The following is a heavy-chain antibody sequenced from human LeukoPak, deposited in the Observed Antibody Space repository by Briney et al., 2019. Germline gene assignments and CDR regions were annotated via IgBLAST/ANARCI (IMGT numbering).Heavy chain of an antibody. Sequence: GGSLRLSCAASGFTFRNYWMSWVRQAPGTGLEWVANIKQDGSDRNYVTSVRGRFPISRDNPESSLYLQMNSLRVEDTAVYYCVRNLAVAGTCFDSWGQGTLITVSS. D-gene: IGHD6-19*01. V-gene: IGHV3-7*03. CDR3: VRNLAVAGTCFDS. J-gene: IGHJ4*02. CDR1: GFTFRNYW. CDR2: IKQDGSDR.